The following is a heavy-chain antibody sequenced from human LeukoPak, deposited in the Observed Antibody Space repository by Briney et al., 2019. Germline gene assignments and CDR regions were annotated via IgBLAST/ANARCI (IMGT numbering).Heavy chain of an antibody. D-gene: IGHD3-10*01. CDR2: IYYNGST. V-gene: IGHV4-59*01. Sequence: KASETLSLTCTVSGGSISSYYWSWIRQPPGRGLEWIGYIYYNGSTDYNPSLKSRVTISLDTSKKQLSLKLSSVTAADTAVYYCARDLSASGNFRSYWYFDLWGRGTLVTVSS. J-gene: IGHJ2*01. CDR3: ARDLSASGNFRSYWYFDL. CDR1: GGSISSYY.